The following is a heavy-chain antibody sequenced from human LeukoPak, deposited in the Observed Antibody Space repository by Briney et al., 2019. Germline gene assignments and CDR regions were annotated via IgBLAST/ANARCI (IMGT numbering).Heavy chain of an antibody. CDR2: IYTSGST. J-gene: IGHJ4*02. Sequence: PSETLSLTCTVSGGSIRSGSYYWSWIRQPAGKGPEWIGRIYTSGSTNYNPSLKSRVTISVDTSKNQFSLKLSSTAADTAVYYCARGGYSGYDYWGQGTLVTVSS. CDR3: ARGGYSGYDY. CDR1: GGSIRSGSYY. D-gene: IGHD5-12*01. V-gene: IGHV4-61*02.